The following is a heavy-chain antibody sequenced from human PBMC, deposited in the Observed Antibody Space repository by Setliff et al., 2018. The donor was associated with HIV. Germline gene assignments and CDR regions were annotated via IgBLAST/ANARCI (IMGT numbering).Heavy chain of an antibody. D-gene: IGHD3-16*02. CDR1: GFTFSSYE. V-gene: IGHV3-48*03. Sequence: GESLRLSCAASGFTFSSYEMNWVRQAPGKGLEWVSYISSSGSTIYYADSVKGRFTISRDNAKNSLYLQMNSLRAEDTAVYYCARTQNYDYVWGSYRPFDYWGQGTLVTV. CDR3: ARTQNYDYVWGSYRPFDY. CDR2: ISSSGSTI. J-gene: IGHJ4*02.